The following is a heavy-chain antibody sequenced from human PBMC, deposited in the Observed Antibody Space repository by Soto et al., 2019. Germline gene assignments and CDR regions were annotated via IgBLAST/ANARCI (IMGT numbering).Heavy chain of an antibody. V-gene: IGHV1-8*01. D-gene: IGHD3-16*01. CDR3: PRGNPFNYAGFDI. J-gene: IGHJ6*02. CDR1: GYTFSDFD. CDR2: MNAKSGDT. Sequence: GSVKVSCKASGYTFSDFDINWLRQASGQGPGGMGWMNAKSGDTFFPQRFQGKFNMTWDTSLSTAYMEVGSLTSDDTAIYYCPRGNPFNYAGFDIWGQGTTVTVSS.